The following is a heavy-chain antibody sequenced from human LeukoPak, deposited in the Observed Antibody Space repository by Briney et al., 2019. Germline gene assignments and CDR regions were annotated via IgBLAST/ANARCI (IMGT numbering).Heavy chain of an antibody. CDR1: GFTFSSYG. Sequence: PGGSLRLSCAASGFTFSSYGMHWVRQAPGKGLEWVSTVSVNGGTTYYADSVKGRFTISRDNSKNTLYLQMNSLRAEDTAVYFCAKELHGSGNYAFDYWGQGTLVTVSS. V-gene: IGHV3-23*01. CDR2: VSVNGGTT. D-gene: IGHD3-10*01. CDR3: AKELHGSGNYAFDY. J-gene: IGHJ4*02.